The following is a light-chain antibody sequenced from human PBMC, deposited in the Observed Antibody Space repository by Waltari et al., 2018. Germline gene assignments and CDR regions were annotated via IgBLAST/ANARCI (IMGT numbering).Light chain of an antibody. V-gene: IGLV2-14*03. CDR2: DVT. J-gene: IGLJ1*01. CDR1: TTDVGAFNF. CDR3: CSFTSANTPYV. Sequence: HSALPQPPSVSGLPGQPITFSCPGTTTDVGAFNFVSCYQKHPGKAPKLLIYDVTNRPSGISNRFSGSKSGNTASLTISGLQAEDEADYFCCSFTSANTPYVFGAATKVTVL.